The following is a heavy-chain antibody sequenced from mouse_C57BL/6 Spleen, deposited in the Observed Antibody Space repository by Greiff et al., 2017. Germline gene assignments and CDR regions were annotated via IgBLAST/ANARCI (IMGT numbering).Heavy chain of an antibody. CDR3: ARGGGHLDN. CDR2: FYPGSGSI. CDR1: GYTFTRYW. D-gene: IGHD1-1*02. Sequence: VQLQQPGAELVKPGASVKMSCKASGYTFTRYWITWVKQRSGQGLEWIGDFYPGSGSINYNEKFKSKATLTVDTSSSTAYMQLSSLTSEDSAVXSSARGGGHLDNGGKGTTLTV. J-gene: IGHJ2*01. V-gene: IGHV1-55*01.